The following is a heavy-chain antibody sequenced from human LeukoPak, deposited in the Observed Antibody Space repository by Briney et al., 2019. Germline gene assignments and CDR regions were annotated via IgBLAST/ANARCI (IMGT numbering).Heavy chain of an antibody. CDR3: ARDPYDILTGPQWFDP. CDR2: ISAYNGNT. V-gene: IGHV1-18*01. D-gene: IGHD3-9*01. J-gene: IGHJ5*02. CDR1: GYTFTSYG. Sequence: ASVKVSCKASGYTFTSYGISWVRQAPGQGLEWMGWISAYNGNTNYAQKLQGRVTMTTDTSTSTAYMELRSLRSDDTAVYYCARDPYDILTGPQWFDPWGQGTLVTVSS.